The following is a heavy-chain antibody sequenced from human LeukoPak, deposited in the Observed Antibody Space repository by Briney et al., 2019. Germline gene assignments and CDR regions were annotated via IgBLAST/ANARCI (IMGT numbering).Heavy chain of an antibody. D-gene: IGHD3-3*01. CDR2: ISYDGSNK. CDR1: GFTFSSYA. J-gene: IGHJ5*02. V-gene: IGHV3-30*04. Sequence: GGSLRLSCAASGFTFSSYAMHWVRQAPGKGLEWVAVISYDGSNKYYADSVKGRFTISRDNSKNTLYLQMNSLRAEDTAVYYCARDNSGITIFGVYNWFDPWGQGTLVTVSS. CDR3: ARDNSGITIFGVYNWFDP.